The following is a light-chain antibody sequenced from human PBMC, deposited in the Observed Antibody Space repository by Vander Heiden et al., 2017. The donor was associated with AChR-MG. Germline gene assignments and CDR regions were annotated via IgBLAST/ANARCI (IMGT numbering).Light chain of an antibody. Sequence: EIVLTQSPATLSLSPGERATLSCRASQSVSSYLAWYRQKPGQAPRLLIYDASNRATGIPARFSGSGSGTDFTLTISSLEPEDFAVHYCQQRSNWPRFGQGTRLEIK. V-gene: IGKV3-11*01. J-gene: IGKJ5*01. CDR1: QSVSSY. CDR2: DAS. CDR3: QQRSNWPR.